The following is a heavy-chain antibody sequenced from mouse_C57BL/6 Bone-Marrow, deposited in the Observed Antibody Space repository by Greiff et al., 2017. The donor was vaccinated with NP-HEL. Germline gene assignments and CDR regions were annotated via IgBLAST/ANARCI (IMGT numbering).Heavy chain of an antibody. V-gene: IGHV1-55*01. CDR3: ASGGLHFPWYFDV. J-gene: IGHJ1*03. D-gene: IGHD3-3*01. CDR2: IYPGSGST. Sequence: QVQLKQSGAELVKPGASVKMSCKASGYTFTSYWITWVKQRPGQGLEWIGDIYPGSGSTNYNEKFKSKATLTVDTSSSTAYMQLSSLTSEDSAVYYCASGGLHFPWYFDVWGTGTTVTVSS. CDR1: GYTFTSYW.